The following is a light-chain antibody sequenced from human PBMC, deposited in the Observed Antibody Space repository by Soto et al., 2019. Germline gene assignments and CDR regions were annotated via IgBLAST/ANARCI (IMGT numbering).Light chain of an antibody. V-gene: IGKV3-20*01. CDR1: QSVSNN. J-gene: IGKJ3*01. Sequence: EIVLTQSPGTLSLSPGERATLSSRASQSVSNNLAWIQQKPGQTPRLLMYGASSRATGIPDRFSGSGSGTRFTLTINRLEPEDFAVYYCQQYGGSPFTFGPGTKVEI. CDR2: GAS. CDR3: QQYGGSPFT.